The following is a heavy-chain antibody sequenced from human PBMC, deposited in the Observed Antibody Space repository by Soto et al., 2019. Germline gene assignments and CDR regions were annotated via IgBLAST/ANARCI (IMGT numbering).Heavy chain of an antibody. CDR3: VRAPGPMYYAMDA. V-gene: IGHV3-33*08. Sequence: PGGSLRLSCEASGFSFRESAMHWVRQAPGKGLEWVAVDGANKFYVESVKGRFSVSRDNSKNTLYLEMNSLRGEDTAVYYCVRAPGPMYYAMDAWGQGTMVTVSS. J-gene: IGHJ6*02. CDR1: GFSFRESA. D-gene: IGHD2-8*01. CDR2: DGANK.